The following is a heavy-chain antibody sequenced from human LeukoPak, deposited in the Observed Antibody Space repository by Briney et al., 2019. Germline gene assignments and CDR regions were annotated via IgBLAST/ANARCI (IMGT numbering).Heavy chain of an antibody. CDR1: GGSISSGGYY. Sequence: PSQTLSLTCTVSGGSISSGGYYWGWIRQPPGKGLEWIGYIYNSGSTYYNPSLKSRVTISVDTSKNQFSLKLSSVTAADTAVYYCAGTDKVVGPTGWFDPWGQGTLVTVSS. CDR3: AGTDKVVGPTGWFDP. J-gene: IGHJ5*02. D-gene: IGHD1-26*01. CDR2: IYNSGST. V-gene: IGHV4-30-2*01.